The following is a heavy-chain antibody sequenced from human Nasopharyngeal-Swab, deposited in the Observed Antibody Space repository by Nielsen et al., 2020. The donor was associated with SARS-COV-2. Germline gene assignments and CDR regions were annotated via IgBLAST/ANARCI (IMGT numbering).Heavy chain of an antibody. V-gene: IGHV4-39*01. J-gene: IGHJ4*02. CDR3: VRSSSWYYFDY. CDR2: IYYNGNT. D-gene: IGHD6-13*01. Sequence: PGKGLEWIGNIYYNGNTYQNPSLKSRLTISVDKSKNQLSLQLSSVTAADTAVYYCVRSSSWYYFDYWAQGTQVTVSS.